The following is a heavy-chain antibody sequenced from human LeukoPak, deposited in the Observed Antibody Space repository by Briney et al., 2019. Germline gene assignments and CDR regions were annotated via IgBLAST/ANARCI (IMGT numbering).Heavy chain of an antibody. J-gene: IGHJ4*02. D-gene: IGHD3-10*01. V-gene: IGHV3-23*01. CDR3: AKDRLGGFGSPFDY. CDR1: GFTFRSYS. Sequence: GGSLRLSCAASGFTFRSYSVNWVRQAPGKGLEWVSAISGSGGSTYYADSVKGRFTISRDNSKNTLYLQMNSLRAEDTAVYYCAKDRLGGFGSPFDYWGQGTLVTVSS. CDR2: ISGSGGST.